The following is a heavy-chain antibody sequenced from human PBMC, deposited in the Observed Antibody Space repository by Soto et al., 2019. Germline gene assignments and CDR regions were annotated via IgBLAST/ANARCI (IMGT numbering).Heavy chain of an antibody. D-gene: IGHD6-19*01. J-gene: IGHJ4*02. CDR1: GYTFTSYA. CDR3: ARDLGGWPDY. V-gene: IGHV1-3*01. Sequence: QVQLVQSGAEVKKPGASVKVSCKASGYTFTSYAIHWVRQAPGQRLEWMGWINAGNGNTKYSQKFQDRVTITRDTSAITAYMERSSLRSEDTAVYYCARDLGGWPDYWGQGTLVTVSS. CDR2: INAGNGNT.